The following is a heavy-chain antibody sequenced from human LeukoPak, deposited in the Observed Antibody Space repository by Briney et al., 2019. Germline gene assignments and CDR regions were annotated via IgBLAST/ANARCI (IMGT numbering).Heavy chain of an antibody. CDR3: AEGRSGWDAFDI. CDR2: IYYSGST. Sequence: ASETLSLTCTVSGGSISSYYWSWIRQPPGKGLEWIGYIYYSGSTNYNPSLKSRVTISVDTSKNQFSLKLSFVTAADTAVYYCAEGRSGWDAFDIWGQGTMVTVSS. CDR1: GGSISSYY. D-gene: IGHD3-22*01. J-gene: IGHJ3*02. V-gene: IGHV4-59*01.